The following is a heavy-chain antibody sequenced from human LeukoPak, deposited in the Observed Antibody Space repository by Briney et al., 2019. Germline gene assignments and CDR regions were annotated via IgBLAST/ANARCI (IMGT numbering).Heavy chain of an antibody. D-gene: IGHD3-16*01. CDR1: GFTFSSYW. CDR3: ARGGGLDV. J-gene: IGHJ6*02. Sequence: GGSLRLSCAASGFTFSSYWMNWARQAPGKGLEWVASINHNGNVNYYVDSVKGRFTISRDNAKYSLYLQMSNLRAEDTAVYFCARGGGLDVWGQGATVTVSS. V-gene: IGHV3-7*03. CDR2: INHNGNVN.